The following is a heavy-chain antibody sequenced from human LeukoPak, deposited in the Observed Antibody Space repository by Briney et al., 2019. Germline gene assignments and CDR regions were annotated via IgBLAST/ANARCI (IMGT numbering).Heavy chain of an antibody. J-gene: IGHJ4*02. CDR2: INSDGSST. CDR1: GFTFSSYW. CDR3: ARGGYGSGSYSAFDY. Sequence: GSLRLSCAASGFTFSSYWMHWVRQAPGKGLVWVSRINSDGSSTSYADSVKGRFTISRDNAKNTLYLQMNSLRAEDTAVYYCARGGYGSGSYSAFDYWGQGTLVTVSS. V-gene: IGHV3-74*01. D-gene: IGHD3-10*01.